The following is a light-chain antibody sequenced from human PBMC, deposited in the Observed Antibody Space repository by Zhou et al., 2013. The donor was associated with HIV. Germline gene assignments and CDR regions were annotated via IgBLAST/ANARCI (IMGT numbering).Light chain of an antibody. CDR1: QNISSW. CDR2: KAA. J-gene: IGKJ1*01. CDR3: QQYYSYPWT. Sequence: DIQMTQSPSTLSAYVGDRVTITCRASQNISSWLAWYQQKPGKVPELLIYKAASLGRGVPSRFSGSGSGTDFTLTISCLQSEDFATYYCQQYYSYPWTFGQGTKVEIK. V-gene: IGKV1-5*03.